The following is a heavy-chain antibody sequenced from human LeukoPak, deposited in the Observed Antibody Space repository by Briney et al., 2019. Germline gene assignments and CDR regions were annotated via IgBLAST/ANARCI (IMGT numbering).Heavy chain of an antibody. CDR2: IYYSGST. J-gene: IGHJ4*02. CDR3: ASGETRHYDILTGHFDY. D-gene: IGHD3-9*01. CDR1: GGSVSSGSYY. Sequence: PSETLSLTCTVSGGSVSSGSYYWSWLPQPPGKGLEWIGYIYYSGSTNYNPSLKSLVTISVDTSKNQFSLKLSSVTAADTAVYYCASGETRHYDILTGHFDYWGQGTLVTVSS. V-gene: IGHV4-61*01.